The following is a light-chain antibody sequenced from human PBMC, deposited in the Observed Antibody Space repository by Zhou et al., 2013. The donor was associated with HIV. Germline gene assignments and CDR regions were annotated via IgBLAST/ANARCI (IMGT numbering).Light chain of an antibody. CDR1: QGISNY. CDR2: SAS. Sequence: DIQMTQSPSSLSASVGDRVTITCRASQGISNYLAWYQQRPGKVPKLLIYSASTLQSGVPSRFSGSGSGREFTLTISSLQPEDVATYYCQQSYSTPGFTFGPGTKVDIK. CDR3: QQSYSTPGFT. V-gene: IGKV1-27*01. J-gene: IGKJ3*01.